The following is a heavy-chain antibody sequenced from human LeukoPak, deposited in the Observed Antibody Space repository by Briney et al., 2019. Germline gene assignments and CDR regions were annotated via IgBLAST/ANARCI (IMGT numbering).Heavy chain of an antibody. J-gene: IGHJ4*02. V-gene: IGHV4-39*02. CDR3: ARLYYYDSSGPPL. CDR1: GDPISSSNYY. CDR2: IYYSGRT. D-gene: IGHD3-22*01. Sequence: SETLSLTCTISGDPISSSNYYWGWIRQPPGKGLEWIGNIYYSGRTYYNPSLKSRVTISVDTSKNDFSLKLSSVTAADTAVYYCARLYYYDSSGPPLWGQGTMVAVSS.